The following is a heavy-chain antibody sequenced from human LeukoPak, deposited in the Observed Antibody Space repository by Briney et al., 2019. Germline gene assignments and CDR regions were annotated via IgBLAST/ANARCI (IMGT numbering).Heavy chain of an antibody. CDR3: AGGAGWLIDY. V-gene: IGHV3-7*03. D-gene: IGHD3-16*01. CDR2: IGQDGSEK. Sequence: GGSLRLSCAASGFSLGRHWMNWVRQAPGKGLEWVANIGQDGSEKNYVDSVKGRFTISRDNAKNSLFLQMDSLRAEDTAVYYCAGGAGWLIDYWGQGTLVTVSS. CDR1: GFSLGRHW. J-gene: IGHJ4*02.